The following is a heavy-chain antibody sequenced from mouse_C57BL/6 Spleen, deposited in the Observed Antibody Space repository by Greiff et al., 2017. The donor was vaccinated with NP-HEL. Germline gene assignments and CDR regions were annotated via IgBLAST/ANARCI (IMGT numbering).Heavy chain of an antibody. CDR2: IDPSDSYT. J-gene: IGHJ2*01. CDR1: GYTFTSYW. D-gene: IGHD2-5*01. V-gene: IGHV1-69*01. Sequence: VQLQQPGAELVMPGASVKLSCKASGYTFTSYWMHWVKQRPGQGLEWIGEIDPSDSYTNYNQKFKGKSTLTVDKSSSTAYMQLSSLTSEDSAVYYCARRSYSNYVRDYFDYWGQGTTLTVSS. CDR3: ARRSYSNYVRDYFDY.